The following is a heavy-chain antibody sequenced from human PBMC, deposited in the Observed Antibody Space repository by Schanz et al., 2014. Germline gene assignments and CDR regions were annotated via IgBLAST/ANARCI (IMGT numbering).Heavy chain of an antibody. V-gene: IGHV3-NL1*01. CDR3: AKIERNED. CDR2: IGVDGTTT. J-gene: IGHJ4*02. CDR1: GFTFSSYG. Sequence: QVQLVESGGGVVQPGRSLRLSCAASGFTFSSYGMHWVRQAPGKGLEWVSVIGVDGTTTYYADSVKGRFTISRDNAKNSLFLQMNSLRAEDTAVYFCAKIERNEDWGQGTLVTVSS. D-gene: IGHD1-1*01.